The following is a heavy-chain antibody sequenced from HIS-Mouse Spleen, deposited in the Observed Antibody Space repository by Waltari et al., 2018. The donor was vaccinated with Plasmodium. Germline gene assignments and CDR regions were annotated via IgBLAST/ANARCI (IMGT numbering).Heavy chain of an antibody. V-gene: IGHV3-7*01. CDR2: IKQDGSEK. Sequence: EVQLVESGGGLVQPGGSLRLSCAASGFTFSSFWMGWVRQAPGKGLEWGANIKQDGSEKYYVDSVKGRFTISRDNAKNSLYLQMNSLRAEDTAVYYCASSWYWYFDLWGRGTLVTVSS. D-gene: IGHD6-13*01. CDR3: ASSWYWYFDL. CDR1: GFTFSSFW. J-gene: IGHJ2*01.